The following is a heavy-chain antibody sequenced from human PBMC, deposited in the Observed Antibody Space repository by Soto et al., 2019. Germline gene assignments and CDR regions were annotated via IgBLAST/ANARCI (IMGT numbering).Heavy chain of an antibody. CDR1: GLTFSSYA. Sequence: GGSLRLSCEASGLTFSSYAMSWVRQAPGKGLVWVSRINTDGSSLTYADSVKGRFTISRDNAKNTLYLQMNSLRPEDTAVCYCARDFTGSFDYWGQGTLVTVSS. D-gene: IGHD1-26*01. CDR3: ARDFTGSFDY. J-gene: IGHJ4*02. CDR2: INTDGSSL. V-gene: IGHV3-74*03.